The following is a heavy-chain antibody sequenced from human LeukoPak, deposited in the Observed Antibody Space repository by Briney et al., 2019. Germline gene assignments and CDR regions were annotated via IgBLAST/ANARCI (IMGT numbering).Heavy chain of an antibody. CDR1: GGSISSSSYY. CDR3: ARRNTAMVSYDY. CDR2: IYYSGST. V-gene: IGHV4-39*01. Sequence: SETLSLTCTVSGGSISSSSYYWGWIRQPPGKGLEWIGSIYYSGSTYYNPSLKSRVTISVDTSKNQFSLKLSSVTAADTAVYYCARRNTAMVSYDYWGQGTLVTVSS. D-gene: IGHD5-18*01. J-gene: IGHJ4*02.